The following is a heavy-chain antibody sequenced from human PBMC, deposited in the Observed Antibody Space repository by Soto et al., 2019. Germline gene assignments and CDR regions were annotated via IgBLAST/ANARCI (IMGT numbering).Heavy chain of an antibody. CDR1: GGSITSYH. Sequence: TLSLTCVVSGGSITSYHWSWIRQFPGNGLEWIAYTAHTGNTNYNPSLKRRVTISMDTSKNQLSLKLASITAADTAVYYVXXXXXXXXXXYFAPWSQGTLVTVSS. D-gene: IGHD3-16*01. CDR3: XXXXXXXXXXYFAP. J-gene: IGHJ5*02. V-gene: IGHV4-59*03. CDR2: TAHTGNT.